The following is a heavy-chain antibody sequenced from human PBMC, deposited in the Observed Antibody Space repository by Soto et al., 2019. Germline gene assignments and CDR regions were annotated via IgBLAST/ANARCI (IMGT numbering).Heavy chain of an antibody. Sequence: GGSLRLSCAASGFTFSSYGMHWVRQAPGKGLEWVAVISYDGSNKYYADSVKGRFTISRDNSKNTLYLQMNSLRAEDTAVYYCAKDRGPTYGSGSAFDYWGQGTLVTVSS. V-gene: IGHV3-30*18. J-gene: IGHJ4*02. CDR1: GFTFSSYG. D-gene: IGHD3-10*01. CDR3: AKDRGPTYGSGSAFDY. CDR2: ISYDGSNK.